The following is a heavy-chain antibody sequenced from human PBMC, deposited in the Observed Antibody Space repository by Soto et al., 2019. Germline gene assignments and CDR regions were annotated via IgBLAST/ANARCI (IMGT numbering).Heavy chain of an antibody. CDR3: AKGAGKYCTNGVCYPFDY. CDR1: GFTFSSYA. J-gene: IGHJ4*02. D-gene: IGHD2-8*01. CDR2: ISGSGGST. V-gene: IGHV3-23*01. Sequence: EVQLLESGGGLVQPGGSLRLSCAASGFTFSSYAMSWVRQAPGKGLEWVSAISGSGGSTYYADSVKGRFTISRDNSKNTLYLQMNSLRAEDTAVYYCAKGAGKYCTNGVCYPFDYWGQGTMVTVSS.